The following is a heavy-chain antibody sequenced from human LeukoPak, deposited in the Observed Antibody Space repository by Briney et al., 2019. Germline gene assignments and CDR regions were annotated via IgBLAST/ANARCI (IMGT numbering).Heavy chain of an antibody. CDR1: GFTFSSYG. J-gene: IGHJ4*02. Sequence: GRSLRLSCAASGFTFSSYGMHWVRQAPGKGLEWVAVISYDGSNKYYADSVKGRFTISRDNSKNTLYLQMNSLRAEDTAVYYCAKGPDYGDYYFDYWGQGTLVTVSS. D-gene: IGHD4-17*01. V-gene: IGHV3-30*18. CDR3: AKGPDYGDYYFDY. CDR2: ISYDGSNK.